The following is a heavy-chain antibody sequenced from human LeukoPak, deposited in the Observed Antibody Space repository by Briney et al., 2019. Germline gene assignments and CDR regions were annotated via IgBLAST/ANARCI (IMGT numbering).Heavy chain of an antibody. CDR2: IYTSGST. Sequence: SETLSLTCTVSGGSISSYYWSWIRQPAGKGLEWIGRIYTSGSTNYNPSLKSRVTMSVDTSKNQFSLKLSSVTAADTAVYYRARSDTYYYDSSPPYYFDYWGQGTLVTVSS. D-gene: IGHD3-22*01. CDR3: ARSDTYYYDSSPPYYFDY. J-gene: IGHJ4*02. V-gene: IGHV4-4*07. CDR1: GGSISSYY.